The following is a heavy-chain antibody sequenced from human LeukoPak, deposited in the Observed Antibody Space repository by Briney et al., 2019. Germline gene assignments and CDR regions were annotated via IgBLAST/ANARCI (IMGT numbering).Heavy chain of an antibody. CDR3: ARARSSGYSFDD. J-gene: IGHJ4*02. CDR1: GDSISSYY. D-gene: IGHD3-22*01. Sequence: SETLSLTCTVSGDSISSYYWNWIRQPPGKGLEWIGYIYYSGSTNYNPSLKSRVTISVDTSKNQFSLKLSSVTAADTAVYYGARARSSGYSFDDWGQGTLVTVSS. V-gene: IGHV4-59*01. CDR2: IYYSGST.